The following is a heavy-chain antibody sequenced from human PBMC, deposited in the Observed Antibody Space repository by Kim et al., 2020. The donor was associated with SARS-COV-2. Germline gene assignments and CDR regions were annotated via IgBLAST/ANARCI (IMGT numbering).Heavy chain of an antibody. V-gene: IGHV3-23*01. CDR2: ISGSGGTT. CDR3: ANSPDAEHWY. Sequence: GGSLRLSCAASGFTFSSYAMSWVRQAPGKGLEWVSAISGSGGTTYFADAVKGRFTISRDNSKNTLYLQMNSLRAEDTAVYYCANSPDAEHWYWGQGTLGTVSP. J-gene: IGHJ4*02. D-gene: IGHD3-3*02. CDR1: GFTFSSYA.